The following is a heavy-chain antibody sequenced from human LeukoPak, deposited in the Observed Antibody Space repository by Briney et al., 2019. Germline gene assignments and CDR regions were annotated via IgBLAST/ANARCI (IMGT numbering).Heavy chain of an antibody. V-gene: IGHV3-48*03. CDR3: ITDVDLSSNDYGFHFDY. Sequence: PGGSLRLSCAASGFTFSSYEMNWVRQAPGKGLEWVSYISSSASTIYYADSVKSRFTISRDNAKNSLYLQMNSLRAEDTAVFYCITDVDLSSNDYGFHFDYWGQGTLVTVSS. CDR1: GFTFSSYE. D-gene: IGHD4-17*01. CDR2: ISSSASTI. J-gene: IGHJ4*02.